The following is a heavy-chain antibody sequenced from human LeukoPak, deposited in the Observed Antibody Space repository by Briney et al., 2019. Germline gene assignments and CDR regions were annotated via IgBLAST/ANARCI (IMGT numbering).Heavy chain of an antibody. V-gene: IGHV3-30-3*01. D-gene: IGHD5-18*01. CDR3: ARVAVQLWFFGILSHNWFDP. Sequence: PGRSLRLSCAASGFTFNNYAMHWVRQAPGKGLEWVAVISYDGSNKYYADSVKGRFTISRDNSKNTLYLQMNSLRAEDTAVYYCARVAVQLWFFGILSHNWFDPWGQGTLVTVSS. CDR1: GFTFNNYA. J-gene: IGHJ5*02. CDR2: ISYDGSNK.